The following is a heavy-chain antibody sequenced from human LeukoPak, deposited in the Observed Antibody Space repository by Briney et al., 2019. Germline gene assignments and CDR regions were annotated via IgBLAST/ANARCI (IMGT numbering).Heavy chain of an antibody. CDR3: AELGITMIGGV. Sequence: PGGSLRLSCAASVLTFSSYEMYWVRQAPAKGLEWVSYISSSGSTIYYADSVKGRFTISRDNAKNSLYLQMNSLRAEDTAVYYCAELGITMIGGVWGKGTTVTISS. D-gene: IGHD3-10*02. V-gene: IGHV3-48*03. CDR2: ISSSGSTI. J-gene: IGHJ6*04. CDR1: VLTFSSYE.